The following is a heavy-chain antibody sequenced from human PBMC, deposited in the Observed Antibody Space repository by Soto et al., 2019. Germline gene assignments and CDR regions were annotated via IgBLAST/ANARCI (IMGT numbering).Heavy chain of an antibody. CDR1: GGSISSYY. V-gene: IGHV4-4*07. J-gene: IGHJ4*02. D-gene: IGHD3-3*01. Sequence: SETLYLTCTVSGGSISSYYCSWIRQPAWKGLEWIGRIYTSGSTNYNPSLKSRVTMSVDTSKNQFSLKLSSVTAADTAVYYCARGAHVGGYYYDYWGQGTLVTVSS. CDR3: ARGAHVGGYYYDY. CDR2: IYTSGST.